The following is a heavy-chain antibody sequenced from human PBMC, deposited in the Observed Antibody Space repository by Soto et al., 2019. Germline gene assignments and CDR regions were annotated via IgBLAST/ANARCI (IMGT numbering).Heavy chain of an antibody. J-gene: IGHJ2*01. D-gene: IGHD2-2*01. Sequence: EVQLLESGGGLVQPGGSLRLSCVGSGFTFINYAMNWVRQTPGKGLEWVSTISGGGDRAFDADTVKGRFTISRDNSKNTVNLQMISLRADDTAVYYCARKVLGSTSRPDWWYFDLWGRGTLVTVS. CDR2: ISGGGDRA. CDR3: ARKVLGSTSRPDWWYFDL. CDR1: GFTFINYA. V-gene: IGHV3-23*01.